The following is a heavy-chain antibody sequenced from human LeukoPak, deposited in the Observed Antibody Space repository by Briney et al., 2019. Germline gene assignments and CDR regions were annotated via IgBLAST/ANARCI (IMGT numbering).Heavy chain of an antibody. V-gene: IGHV1-2*02. D-gene: IGHD3-16*01. CDR3: AVPRLWGRGPFDY. CDR2: INPNSGGT. CDR1: GYTFTGYY. Sequence: GASVKVSCKASGYTFTGYYMHWVRQAPGQGLEWMGWINPNSGGTNYAQKFQGRVTMTRDTSISTAYMELSSLRSEDTAAYYCAVPRLWGRGPFDYWGQGTLVTVSS. J-gene: IGHJ4*02.